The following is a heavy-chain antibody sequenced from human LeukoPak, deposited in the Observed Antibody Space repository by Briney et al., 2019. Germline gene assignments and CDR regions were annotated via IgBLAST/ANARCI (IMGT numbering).Heavy chain of an antibody. Sequence: GASVKVSCKASGYTFTSYGISWVRQAPGQGLERMGWISAYNGDTKYAQKHQGRVTMTTDTSTSTAYMELRSLRSDDTAVYYCARSSIAVASFWGQGTLVTVSS. D-gene: IGHD6-13*01. CDR3: ARSSIAVASF. V-gene: IGHV1-18*01. CDR1: GYTFTSYG. J-gene: IGHJ4*02. CDR2: ISAYNGDT.